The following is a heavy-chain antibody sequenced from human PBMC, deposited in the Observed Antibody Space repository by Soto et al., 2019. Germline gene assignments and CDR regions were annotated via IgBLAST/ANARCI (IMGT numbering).Heavy chain of an antibody. V-gene: IGHV3-23*01. D-gene: IGHD3-10*01. CDR3: AIDRGVRGVNNWFDP. J-gene: IGHJ5*02. CDR2: ISASGTSA. CDR1: GSTLSSFP. Sequence: DVKLLESGGGLVQPGGSLRLSCAGSGSTLSSFPMTWVRQAPGKGLEWVSTISASGTSAYSADSVKGRFIISRDNAIDVLYLQMITLRVEDTAVYYCAIDRGVRGVNNWFDPWGQGTLVTVSS.